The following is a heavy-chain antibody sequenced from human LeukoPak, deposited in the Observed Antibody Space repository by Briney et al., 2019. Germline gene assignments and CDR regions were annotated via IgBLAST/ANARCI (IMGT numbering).Heavy chain of an antibody. CDR2: TYYRSKWYN. J-gene: IGHJ5*02. Sequence: KPSQTLSLTCAISGDSVSTNSGAWTWIRQSPSRGLEWLGRTYYRSKWYNDYAVSVKSRIAINPDPSKNQFSLQLNSVTPEDTAVYYCSRWAHGERRFDPWGQGTLVTVSS. D-gene: IGHD1-1*01. CDR1: GDSVSTNSGA. CDR3: SRWAHGERRFDP. V-gene: IGHV6-1*01.